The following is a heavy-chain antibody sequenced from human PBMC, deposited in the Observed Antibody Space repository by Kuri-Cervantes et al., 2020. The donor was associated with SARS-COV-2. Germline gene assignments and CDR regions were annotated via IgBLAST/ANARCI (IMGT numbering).Heavy chain of an antibody. J-gene: IGHJ6*04. CDR2: ISGDGRSA. Sequence: GGSLRLSCAASGFTFSIYWMHWVRQSPGKGLVWLLRISGDGRSAIYADSVTGRFTISRDNAKNTLFLQMNSLRAEDTAVYFCASPSSTSFYYMDVWGKGTTVTVSS. D-gene: IGHD2-2*01. CDR1: GFTFSIYW. V-gene: IGHV3-74*01. CDR3: ASPSSTSFYYMDV.